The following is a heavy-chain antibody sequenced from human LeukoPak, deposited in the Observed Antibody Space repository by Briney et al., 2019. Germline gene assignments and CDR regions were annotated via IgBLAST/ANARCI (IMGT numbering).Heavy chain of an antibody. J-gene: IGHJ4*02. CDR2: ITSSSTNI. V-gene: IGHV3-48*02. CDR3: ATSGNYYLKY. D-gene: IGHD1-26*01. CDR1: GGSIRSSYYY. Sequence: ETLSLTCTVSGGSIRSSYYYWGWVRQAPGKGLEWVSHITSSSTNIYYADSVKGRFTISRDNAKNALSLQMNSLRDEDTAVYYCATSGNYYLKYWGQGTLVTVSS.